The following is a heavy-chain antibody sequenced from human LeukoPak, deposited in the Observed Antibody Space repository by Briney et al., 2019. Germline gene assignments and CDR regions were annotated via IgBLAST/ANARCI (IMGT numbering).Heavy chain of an antibody. J-gene: IGHJ1*01. CDR2: IYSGGST. CDR1: GFTVSSNY. D-gene: IGHD1-1*01. CDR3: ARDGNITPEYFQH. V-gene: IGHV3-53*01. Sequence: GGSLRLSCAASGFTVSSNYMSWVRPAPGKGLEWVSVIYSGGSTYYADSVKGRFTISRDNSKNTLYLQMNSLRAEDTAVYYCARDGNITPEYFQHWCQGTLVTVSS.